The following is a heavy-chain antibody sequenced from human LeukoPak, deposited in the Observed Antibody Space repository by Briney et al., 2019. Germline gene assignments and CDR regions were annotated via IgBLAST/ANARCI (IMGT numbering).Heavy chain of an antibody. V-gene: IGHV3-74*01. CDR1: GFTFSTYW. D-gene: IGHD1-1*01. CDR2: INIDGSSK. CDR3: ATDENWKFAY. J-gene: IGHJ4*02. Sequence: GGSLRLSCAASGFTFSTYWMPWVRQAPGKGLMWVSRINIDGSSKSYADSVKGRFTISRDNAKNTLYLQVNSLSAEDTAVYYCATDENWKFAYWGQGTLVTVSS.